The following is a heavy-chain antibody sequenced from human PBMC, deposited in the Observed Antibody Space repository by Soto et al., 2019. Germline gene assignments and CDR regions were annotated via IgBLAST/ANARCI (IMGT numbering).Heavy chain of an antibody. V-gene: IGHV3-23*01. CDR2: ISGSGGST. D-gene: IGHD3-22*01. CDR1: GFTFRSYS. Sequence: GGSLRLSCAASGFTFRSYSMNWVRQAPGKGLEWVSAISGSGGSTYYADSVKGRFTISRDNSKNTLYLQMNSLRAEDTAVYYCAKTLSPITMIVVVSEGPFDYWGQGTLVTVSS. CDR3: AKTLSPITMIVVVSEGPFDY. J-gene: IGHJ4*02.